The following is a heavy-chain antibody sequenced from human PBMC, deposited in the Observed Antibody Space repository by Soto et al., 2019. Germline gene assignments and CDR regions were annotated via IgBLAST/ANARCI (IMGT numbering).Heavy chain of an antibody. CDR3: ARWGRSILGYCSGGSCYDYYGMDV. D-gene: IGHD2-15*01. CDR2: INPNSGGT. CDR1: GYTFTGYY. J-gene: IGHJ6*02. Sequence: ASVKVSCKASGYTFTGYYMHWVRQAPGQGLEWMGWINPNSGGTNYAQKFQGWVTMTRDTSISTAYMELSGLRSDDTAVYYCARWGRSILGYCSGGSCYDYYGMDVWGQGTTVTVSS. V-gene: IGHV1-2*04.